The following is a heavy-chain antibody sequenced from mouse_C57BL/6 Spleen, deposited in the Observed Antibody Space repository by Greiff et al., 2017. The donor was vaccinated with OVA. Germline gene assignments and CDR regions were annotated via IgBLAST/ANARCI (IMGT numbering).Heavy chain of an antibody. Sequence: VQLQESGAELVKPGASVKISCKASGYAFSSYWMNWVKQRPGKGLEWIGQIYPGDGDTNYNGKFKGKATLTADKSSSTAYMQLSSLTSEDSAVYFCARFPPYYYGSSYFDYWGQGTTLTVSS. J-gene: IGHJ2*01. CDR1: GYAFSSYW. CDR3: ARFPPYYYGSSYFDY. V-gene: IGHV1-80*01. CDR2: IYPGDGDT. D-gene: IGHD1-1*01.